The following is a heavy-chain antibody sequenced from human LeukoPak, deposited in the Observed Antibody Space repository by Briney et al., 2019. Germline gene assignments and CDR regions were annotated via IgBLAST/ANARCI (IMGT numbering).Heavy chain of an antibody. J-gene: IGHJ4*02. CDR3: ARESGYSGNY. Sequence: GGSLRLSCAASGFTFSSYAMSWVRRAPGKGLEWVSTISGSGSSTYYADSVKGRFTISRDNSKNTLYLQMNSLRAEDTAVYYCARESGYSGNYWGRGTLVTVSS. V-gene: IGHV3-23*01. D-gene: IGHD5-12*01. CDR1: GFTFSSYA. CDR2: ISGSGSST.